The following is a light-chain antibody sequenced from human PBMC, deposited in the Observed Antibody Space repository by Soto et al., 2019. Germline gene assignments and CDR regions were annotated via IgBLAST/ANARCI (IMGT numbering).Light chain of an antibody. CDR1: QGISSW. Sequence: DMQMTQSPSSVSASVGDRVTITCRASQGISSWLAWYQQKPGKAPKLLIYAASSLQSGLPSRFSGSGSGTDFTLTISSLQPEDYYCQQANSFPYTFGQGTKLEIK. CDR3: QQANSFPYT. V-gene: IGKV1-12*01. CDR2: AAS. J-gene: IGKJ2*01.